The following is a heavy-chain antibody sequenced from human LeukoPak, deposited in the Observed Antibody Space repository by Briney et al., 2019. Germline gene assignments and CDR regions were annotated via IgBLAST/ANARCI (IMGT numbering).Heavy chain of an antibody. CDR2: ISGSGGST. J-gene: IGHJ4*02. CDR3: AKDSVPYYYGSGSYPDY. D-gene: IGHD3-10*01. V-gene: IGHV3-23*01. Sequence: GGSLRLSCEASGFTFNNYAMSWVRQAPGKGLEWVSGISGSGGSTYYADSVKGRFTISRDNSKNTLYLQMNSLTAEDTAVYYCAKDSVPYYYGSGSYPDYWGQGTLVTVSS. CDR1: GFTFNNYA.